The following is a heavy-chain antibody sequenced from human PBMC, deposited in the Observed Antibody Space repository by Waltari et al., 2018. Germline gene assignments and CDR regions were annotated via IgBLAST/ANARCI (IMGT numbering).Heavy chain of an antibody. J-gene: IGHJ4*02. CDR1: GVTFSCYA. CDR3: AKVQSSSSWSRLFDY. Sequence: EVQLVESGGGLVQPGGSLRLSCAASGVTFSCYAMSWVRQAPGKGLEWVSAISGSGGSTYYADSVKGRFTISRDNSKNTLYLQMNSLRAEDTAVSYCAKVQSSSSWSRLFDYWGQGTLVTVSS. CDR2: ISGSGGST. D-gene: IGHD6-13*01. V-gene: IGHV3-23*04.